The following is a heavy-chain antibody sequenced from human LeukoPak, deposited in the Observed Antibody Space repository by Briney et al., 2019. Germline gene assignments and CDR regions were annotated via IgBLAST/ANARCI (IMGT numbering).Heavy chain of an antibody. V-gene: IGHV3-11*04. J-gene: IGHJ5*02. Sequence: PGGSVRLSCAASGFTFSDYYMSWIRQAPGKGLEWVSYISSSGSTIYYADSVKGRFTISRDNAKTSLYLQMNSLRAEDTAVYYCGRGNNWNYENWFDPWGQGTLVTVSS. D-gene: IGHD1-7*01. CDR1: GFTFSDYY. CDR2: ISSSGSTI. CDR3: GRGNNWNYENWFDP.